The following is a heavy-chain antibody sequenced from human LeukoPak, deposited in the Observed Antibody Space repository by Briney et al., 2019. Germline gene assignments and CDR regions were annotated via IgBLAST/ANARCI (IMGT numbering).Heavy chain of an antibody. Sequence: ASVMVSCKASGYTFTDYYLHWVRQAPGQGLEWMGWINPNSGGTKYAQNLQGRVTMTRDTSVSTAYMELSRLRSDDTAVYYCARYSSSSAIDYWGQGTLVTVSS. CDR3: ARYSSSSAIDY. CDR2: INPNSGGT. CDR1: GYTFTDYY. J-gene: IGHJ4*02. D-gene: IGHD6-6*01. V-gene: IGHV1-2*02.